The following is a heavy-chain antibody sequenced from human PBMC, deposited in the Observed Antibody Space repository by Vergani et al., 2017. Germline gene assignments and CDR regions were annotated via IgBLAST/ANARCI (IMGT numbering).Heavy chain of an antibody. Sequence: EVPLVQSGAEVKKPGESLTIPCKVSGHSFTRYWIGWVRQMPEKGLEWMGIIYPDDSDTRYSPSFQGQVTISADKSISTAYLQWSSLKASDTAIYYCARQFSWSGSSHYGMDVWGQGTTVTVSS. CDR1: GHSFTRYW. CDR3: ARQFSWSGSSHYGMDV. V-gene: IGHV5-51*01. CDR2: IYPDDSDT. D-gene: IGHD3-3*01. J-gene: IGHJ6*02.